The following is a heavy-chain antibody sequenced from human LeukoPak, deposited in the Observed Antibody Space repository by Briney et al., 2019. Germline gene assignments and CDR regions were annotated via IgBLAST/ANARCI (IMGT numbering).Heavy chain of an antibody. V-gene: IGHV4-59*12. J-gene: IGHJ4*02. D-gene: IGHD3-10*01. CDR3: ARGGPVTYYYGSGSYSTKYYFDY. CDR1: GSSINVYY. CDR2: ISYSGST. Sequence: SETLSLTCTVSGSSINVYYWSWIRQSPGKGLEWIAYISYSGSTNYNPSLKSRVTMSVDTSKNQFSLKLSSVTAADTAVYYCARGGPVTYYYGSGSYSTKYYFDYWGQGTLVTVSS.